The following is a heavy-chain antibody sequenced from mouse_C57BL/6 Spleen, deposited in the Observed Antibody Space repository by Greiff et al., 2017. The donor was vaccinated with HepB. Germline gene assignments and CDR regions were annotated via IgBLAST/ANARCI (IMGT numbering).Heavy chain of an antibody. CDR1: GFTFSDYG. CDR2: ISSGSSTI. Sequence: EVKLMESGGGLVKPGGSLKLSCAASGFTFSDYGMHWVRQAPEKGLEWVAYISSGSSTIYYADTVKGRFTISRDNAKNTLFLQMTSLRSEDTAMYYCARSSTMGTVFDYWGQGTTLTVSS. V-gene: IGHV5-17*01. J-gene: IGHJ2*01. D-gene: IGHD2-2*01. CDR3: ARSSTMGTVFDY.